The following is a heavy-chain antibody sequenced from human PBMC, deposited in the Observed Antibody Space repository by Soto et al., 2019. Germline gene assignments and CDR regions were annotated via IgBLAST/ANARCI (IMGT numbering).Heavy chain of an antibody. Sequence: QLQVQESGPGLVKPSETLSLTCTVSGGSISTSSYYWGWIRQPPGKGLEWIGSIYYSGSTYYNPSLKSRVTISVDTSKNQFSLKLSSVTAADTAVYYCARVGDGYNLVYWGQGTLVTVSS. J-gene: IGHJ4*02. V-gene: IGHV4-39*01. CDR2: IYYSGST. CDR1: GGSISTSSYY. D-gene: IGHD5-12*01. CDR3: ARVGDGYNLVY.